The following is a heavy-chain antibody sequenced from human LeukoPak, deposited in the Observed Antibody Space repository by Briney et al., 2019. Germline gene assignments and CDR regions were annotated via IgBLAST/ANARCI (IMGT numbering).Heavy chain of an antibody. J-gene: IGHJ4*02. V-gene: IGHV3-9*01. Sequence: GRSLRLSCVASGFTFDDYAMHWVRQAPGKGLEWVSGISWNSGSIGYADSVKGRFTISRDNAKNSLYLQMNSLRAEDTALYYCVKDLGTDSSGWTYYFDYWGQGTLVTVSS. CDR3: VKDLGTDSSGWTYYFDY. CDR1: GFTFDDYA. CDR2: ISWNSGSI. D-gene: IGHD6-19*01.